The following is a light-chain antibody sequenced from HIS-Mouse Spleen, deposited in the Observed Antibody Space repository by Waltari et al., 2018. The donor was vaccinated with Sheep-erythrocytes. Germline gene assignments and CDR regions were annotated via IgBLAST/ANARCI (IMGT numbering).Light chain of an antibody. CDR1: KLGDKY. Sequence: SYELTQPPSVSVSQGQTASITCPGAKLGDKYACWYQQKPGQSPVLVIYQDSKRPSGIPERFSGSNSGNTATLTISGTQAMDEADYYCQAWDSSTAWVFGGGTKLTVL. CDR2: QDS. J-gene: IGLJ3*02. CDR3: QAWDSSTAWV. V-gene: IGLV3-1*01.